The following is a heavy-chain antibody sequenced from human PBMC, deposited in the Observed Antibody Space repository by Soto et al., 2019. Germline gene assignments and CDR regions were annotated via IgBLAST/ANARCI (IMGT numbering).Heavy chain of an antibody. Sequence: TGGSLRLSCAASGFTFSSYAMTWVRQAPGKGLEWVSTISGTGTTTYYADSVKGRFTISRDNSKNTLFLQMNSLTNEDTAVYHCARSRSGAVPDSLGFWGQGTLVTVSS. CDR2: ISGTGTTT. CDR1: GFTFSSYA. V-gene: IGHV3-23*01. J-gene: IGHJ4*02. D-gene: IGHD3-10*01. CDR3: ARSRSGAVPDSLGF.